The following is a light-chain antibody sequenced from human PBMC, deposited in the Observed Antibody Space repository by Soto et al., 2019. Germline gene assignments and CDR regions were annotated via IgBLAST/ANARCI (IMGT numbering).Light chain of an antibody. CDR2: AAS. J-gene: IGKJ1*01. CDR1: QTIIGY. V-gene: IGKV1-39*01. Sequence: DIHMTQSPSSLSASIGNIFTITCRASQTIIGYLNWYQQKPGQAPRLLINAASNLQSGVPSRFRGSGSETDFTLTITSLKPEDFATYYCQQSYTTPRTFGQGTQVDI. CDR3: QQSYTTPRT.